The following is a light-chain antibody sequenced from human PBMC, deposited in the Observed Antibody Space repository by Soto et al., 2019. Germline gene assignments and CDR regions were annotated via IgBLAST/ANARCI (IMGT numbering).Light chain of an antibody. J-gene: IGKJ1*01. CDR1: QSLLYSGVYNY. CDR3: MQALQTPPA. CDR2: LGS. V-gene: IGKV2-28*01. Sequence: DIVMTQSPLSLPVTPGEPASISCRSSQSLLYSGVYNYLEWYLQKPGQSPQLLIYLGSNRASGVPDRFSVSGSGTDFTLKISRVEAEDVGVYYCMQALQTPPAFGQGTKVEIK.